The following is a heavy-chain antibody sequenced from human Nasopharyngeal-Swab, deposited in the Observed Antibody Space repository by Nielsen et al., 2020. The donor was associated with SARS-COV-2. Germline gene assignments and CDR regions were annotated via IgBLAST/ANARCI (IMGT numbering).Heavy chain of an antibody. V-gene: IGHV3-23*01. J-gene: IGHJ4*02. CDR1: GFTFSNYA. D-gene: IGHD5-18*01. CDR2: IRYSGDRT. Sequence: GGSLRLSCAASGFTFSNYAMSWVRQAPGKGLEWVSSIRYSGDRTSYADSAKGRFTISRDNPKNTLYLQIKSLGVEDAAVYYCATWMTAHFDYWGQGTLVTV. CDR3: ATWMTAHFDY.